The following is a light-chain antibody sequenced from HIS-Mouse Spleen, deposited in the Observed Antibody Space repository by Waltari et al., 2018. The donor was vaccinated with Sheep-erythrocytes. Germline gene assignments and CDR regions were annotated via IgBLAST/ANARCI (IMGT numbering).Light chain of an antibody. J-gene: IGKJ4*01. CDR1: QSVLYSSNNKNY. V-gene: IGKV4-1*01. CDR2: WAS. CDR3: QQYYSTLLT. Sequence: DIVMTQSPDSLPVSLGERATINRKSSQSVLYSSNNKNYLAWYQQKPGQPPKLLIYWASTRESGVPDRFSGSGSGTDFTLTISSLQAEDVAVYYCQQYYSTLLTFGGGTKVEIK.